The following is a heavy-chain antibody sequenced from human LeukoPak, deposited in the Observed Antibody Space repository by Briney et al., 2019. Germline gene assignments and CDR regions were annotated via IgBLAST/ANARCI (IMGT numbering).Heavy chain of an antibody. V-gene: IGHV4-59*01. Sequence: SETLSLTCTVSDGSISNYHWSWIRQPPGKTLEWIGFIYYSGSTIYNPSLKSRVTISVDTSKNQFSLKLSSVTAADTAVYYCARTRSISWYYFDYWGQGTLVTVSS. CDR3: ARTRSISWYYFDY. D-gene: IGHD6-13*01. CDR1: DGSISNYH. CDR2: IYYSGST. J-gene: IGHJ4*02.